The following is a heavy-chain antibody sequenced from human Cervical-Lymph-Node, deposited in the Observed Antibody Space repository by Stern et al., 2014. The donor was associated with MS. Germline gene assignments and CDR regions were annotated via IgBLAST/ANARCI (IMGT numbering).Heavy chain of an antibody. CDR1: GYTFTGYY. D-gene: IGHD3-3*01. J-gene: IGHJ6*02. CDR3: ARGGAFGVVMDLDV. CDR2: INHNSGGT. V-gene: IGHV1-2*06. Sequence: QVQLVESGAEVKKPGASVKVSCKASGYTFTGYYMHWVRHAPGQGLEWMGRINHNSGGTNYAQKFQGRVTMTRDTSISTAYMELSRLRSDDTAVYYCARGGAFGVVMDLDVWGQGTTVTVSS.